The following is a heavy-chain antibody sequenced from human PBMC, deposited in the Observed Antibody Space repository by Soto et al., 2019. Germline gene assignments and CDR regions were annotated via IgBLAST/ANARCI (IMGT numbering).Heavy chain of an antibody. J-gene: IGHJ5*02. Sequence: FLTCSVSGGSISSYYWSWIRQPPGKGLEWIGYIYYGGNNRYNPSLKSRVTISEDTSKNQFSLKLRSVTAADTAVYYCARKVWFSEPSNSFDPWGQGTLVTVSS. CDR3: ARKVWFSEPSNSFDP. V-gene: IGHV4-59*01. CDR2: IYYGGNN. CDR1: GGSISSYY. D-gene: IGHD1-26*01.